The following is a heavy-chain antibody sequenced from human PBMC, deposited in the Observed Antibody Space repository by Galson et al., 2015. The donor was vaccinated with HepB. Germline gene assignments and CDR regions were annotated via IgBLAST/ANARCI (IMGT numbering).Heavy chain of an antibody. CDR2: INTNTGNP. CDR3: AREGDYDILTGHSDAFDI. J-gene: IGHJ3*02. CDR1: GGTFSSYT. V-gene: IGHV7-4-1*02. Sequence: SVKVSCKASGGTFSSYTISWVRQAPGQGLEWMGWINTNTGNPTYAQGFTGRFVFSLDTSVSTAYLQISSLKAEDTAVYYCAREGDYDILTGHSDAFDIWGQGTMVTVSS. D-gene: IGHD3-9*01.